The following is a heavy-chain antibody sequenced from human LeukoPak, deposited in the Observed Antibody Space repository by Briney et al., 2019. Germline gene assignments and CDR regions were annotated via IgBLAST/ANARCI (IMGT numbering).Heavy chain of an antibody. Sequence: SETLSLTCTVSGGSISSYYWSWIRQPPGKGPEWIGYIYYSGSTNYNPSLKSRVTISVDTSKNQFSLKLSSVTAADTAVYYCARRDGSYFSWFDYWGQGTLVTVSS. CDR2: IYYSGST. V-gene: IGHV4-59*08. CDR3: ARRDGSYFSWFDY. J-gene: IGHJ4*02. D-gene: IGHD1-26*01. CDR1: GGSISSYY.